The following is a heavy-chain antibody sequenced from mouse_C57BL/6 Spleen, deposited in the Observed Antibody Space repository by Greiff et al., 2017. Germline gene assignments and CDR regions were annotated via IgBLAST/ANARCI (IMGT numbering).Heavy chain of an antibody. CDR2: INPSTGGT. V-gene: IGHV1-42*01. J-gene: IGHJ2*01. Sequence: EVQLQQSGPELVKPGASVKISCKASGYSFTGYYMNWVKQSPEKSLEWIGEINPSTGGTTYTQKFKAKATLTVDKSSSTAYMQLKSLTSEDAAVYYCARWGSDEYDGVFGCWGQGTTLTVSS. CDR1: GYSFTGYY. D-gene: IGHD2-4*01. CDR3: ARWGSDEYDGVFGC.